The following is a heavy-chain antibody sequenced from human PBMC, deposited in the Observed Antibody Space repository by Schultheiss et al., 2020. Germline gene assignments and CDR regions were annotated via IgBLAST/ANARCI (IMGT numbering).Heavy chain of an antibody. CDR1: GGSISSSSYY. CDR2: IYYSGST. D-gene: IGHD5-12*01. CDR3: ASTQGWLRFGFDY. Sequence: SETLSLTCTVSGGSISSSSYYWGWIRHPPGKGLEWIGSIYYSGSTYYNPSLKSRVTISVDTSKNQFSLKLSSVTAADTAVYYCASTQGWLRFGFDYWGQGTLVTVSS. V-gene: IGHV4-39*07. J-gene: IGHJ4*02.